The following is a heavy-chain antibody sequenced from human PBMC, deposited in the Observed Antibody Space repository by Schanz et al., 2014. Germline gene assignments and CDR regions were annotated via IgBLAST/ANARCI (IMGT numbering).Heavy chain of an antibody. Sequence: QVQLVESGGGVVQPGRSLRLSCSASGFTLSSYGMHWVRQAPGKGLEWVALISYDGSSKNHADSVQGRFTISRDNSKNTVYLQVNSLRAEDTAVYYCAKEKEEVAADGSFFDYWGQGTLVSVSS. CDR2: ISYDGSSK. J-gene: IGHJ4*02. V-gene: IGHV3-33*06. CDR3: AKEKEEVAADGSFFDY. D-gene: IGHD6-13*01. CDR1: GFTLSSYG.